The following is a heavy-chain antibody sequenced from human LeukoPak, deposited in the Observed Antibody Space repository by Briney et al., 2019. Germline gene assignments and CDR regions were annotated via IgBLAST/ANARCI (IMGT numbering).Heavy chain of an antibody. V-gene: IGHV4-38-2*02. CDR1: GYSISSGYY. J-gene: IGHJ4*02. CDR3: ARETDYYDSSGPFDY. Sequence: PSETLSLTCTVSGYSISSGYYWGWIRPPPGKGLEWIGSIYHSGSTYYNPSLKSRVTISVDTSKNQFSLKLSSVTAADTAVYYCARETDYYDSSGPFDYWGQGTLVTVSS. D-gene: IGHD3-22*01. CDR2: IYHSGST.